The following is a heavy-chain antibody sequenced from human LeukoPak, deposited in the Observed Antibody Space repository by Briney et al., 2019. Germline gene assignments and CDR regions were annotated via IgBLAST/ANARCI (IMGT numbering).Heavy chain of an antibody. CDR3: AKDFGRITIFGVVIRAFDY. CDR1: GFTFSSYA. CDR2: ISASGSST. D-gene: IGHD3-3*01. J-gene: IGHJ4*02. Sequence: ESGGSLRLSCAASGFTFSSYAMSWVRQAPXXXLEWVSAISASGSSTYYADSVKGRFTISRDNSKNTLYLQLNSLRAEDTAVYFCAKDFGRITIFGVVIRAFDYWGQGTLVTVSS. V-gene: IGHV3-23*01.